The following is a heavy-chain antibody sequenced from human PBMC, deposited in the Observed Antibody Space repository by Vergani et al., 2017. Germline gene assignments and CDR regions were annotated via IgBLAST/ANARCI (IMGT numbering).Heavy chain of an antibody. Sequence: EYLVQSGSELKKPGASLTVSCKASQYTFTNYAINWVRQAPGQGLEWMGWINTNTGHPTYAQGFTGRFVFSSDTSVSTTYLQISSLKAEDSAVYYCAXEWEMATITGLDAWVGGTLVTVSS. D-gene: IGHD5-24*01. CDR2: INTNTGHP. CDR3: AXEWEMATITGLDA. J-gene: IGHJ5*02. V-gene: IGHV7-4-1*02. CDR1: QYTFTNYA.